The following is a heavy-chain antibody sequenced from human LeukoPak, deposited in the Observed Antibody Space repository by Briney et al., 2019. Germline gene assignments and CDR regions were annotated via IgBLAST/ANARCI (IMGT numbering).Heavy chain of an antibody. J-gene: IGHJ4*02. D-gene: IGHD1-1*01. CDR3: AASSPKNWKAQDY. V-gene: IGHV1-24*01. CDR1: GHTLSKLH. CDR2: FEPEDGEI. Sequence: ASVKVSCKFSGHTLSKLHMHWVRQAPGKGLEWMGGFEPEDGEIISAQNFQGRVTMTESTSTDTAYMELRRLTSDDKAVYYCAASSPKNWKAQDYWGQGTLLTVSS.